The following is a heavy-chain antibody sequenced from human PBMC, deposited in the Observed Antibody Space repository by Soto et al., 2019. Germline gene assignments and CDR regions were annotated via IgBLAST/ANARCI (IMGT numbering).Heavy chain of an antibody. CDR2: IHYSGTS. V-gene: IGHV4-39*01. D-gene: IGHD2-21*01. J-gene: IGHJ5*02. Sequence: SETLSLTCSVSGDSISSSSQYWGWIRQPPGKGLEWIGSIHYSGTSYYNPSLKSRVTIFVDTSKDQLSLKLSSVTAADTAVYYCARHWIAGSSIPWGQGTLVTVS. CDR1: GDSISSSSQY. CDR3: ARHWIAGSSIP.